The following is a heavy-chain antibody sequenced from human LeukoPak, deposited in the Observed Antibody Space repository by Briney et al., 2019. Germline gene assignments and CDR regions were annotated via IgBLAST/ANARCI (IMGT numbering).Heavy chain of an antibody. J-gene: IGHJ4*02. Sequence: ASVKVSCKTSGYTFTSHRISWVRQAPGQGLEWMGWISTYTGDTNYAQKLQGRVTKTTDTSTGIIYMELRSLRSDDTAMYYCARDVFSGSYSRVLDYWGQGTLVTVSS. V-gene: IGHV1-18*01. D-gene: IGHD1-26*01. CDR3: ARDVFSGSYSRVLDY. CDR2: ISTYTGDT. CDR1: GYTFTSHR.